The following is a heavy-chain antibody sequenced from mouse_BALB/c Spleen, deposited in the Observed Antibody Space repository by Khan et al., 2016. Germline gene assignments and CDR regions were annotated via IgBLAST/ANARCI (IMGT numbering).Heavy chain of an antibody. CDR2: IDPANGNT. CDR1: GFNIKDTY. V-gene: IGHV14-3*02. CDR3: ARSPYDYDVGFAY. Sequence: VQLLQSGAELVKPGASVKLSCTASGFNIKDTYMHWVKQRPEQGLEWIGRIDPANGNTKYDPKFQGKATITADTSSNTAYLQLSSLTSEDTAVYYCARSPYDYDVGFAYWGQGTLVTASA. D-gene: IGHD2-4*01. J-gene: IGHJ3*01.